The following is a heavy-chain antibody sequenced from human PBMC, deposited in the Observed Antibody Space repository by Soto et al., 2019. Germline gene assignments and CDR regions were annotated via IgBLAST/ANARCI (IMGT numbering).Heavy chain of an antibody. V-gene: IGHV3-7*01. CDR3: ARYCSGGSCYSDAFDI. J-gene: IGHJ3*02. D-gene: IGHD2-15*01. CDR1: GFTFSSYW. Sequence: HPGGSLRLSCAASGFTFSSYWMSWVRQAPGKGLEWVANIKQDGSEKYYVDSVKGRFTISRDNAKNSLYLQMNSLRAEDTAVYYCARYCSGGSCYSDAFDIWGQGTMVTVSS. CDR2: IKQDGSEK.